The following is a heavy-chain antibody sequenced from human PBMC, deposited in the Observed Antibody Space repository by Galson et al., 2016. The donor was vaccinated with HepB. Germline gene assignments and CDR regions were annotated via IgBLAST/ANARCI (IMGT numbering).Heavy chain of an antibody. CDR3: GSGEDSYYYGMDV. J-gene: IGHJ6*02. CDR1: GFSFSSYS. D-gene: IGHD3-10*01. V-gene: IGHV3-21*01. Sequence: SLRLSCAASGFSFSSYSMNWARQAPGKGLEWASSISTTTRYTYYADSVKGRFTISRDNSKNSLYLQMNSLRAEDTAVYYCGSGEDSYYYGMDVWGQGTTVTVSS. CDR2: ISTTTRYT.